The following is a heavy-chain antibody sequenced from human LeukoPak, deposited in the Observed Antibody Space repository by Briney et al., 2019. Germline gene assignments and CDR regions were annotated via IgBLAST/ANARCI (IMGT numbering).Heavy chain of an antibody. J-gene: IGHJ5*02. CDR3: ARDPRSTYYYDSSGYYGENWFDP. D-gene: IGHD3-22*01. V-gene: IGHV3-30-3*01. CDR2: ISYDGSNK. CDR1: GFTFSSYA. Sequence: TGVSLRLSCAASGFTFSSYAMHWVRQAPGKGLEWVAVISYDGSNKYYADSVKGRFTISRDNSKNTLYLQMNSLRAEDTAVYYCARDPRSTYYYDSSGYYGENWFDPWGQGTLVTVSS.